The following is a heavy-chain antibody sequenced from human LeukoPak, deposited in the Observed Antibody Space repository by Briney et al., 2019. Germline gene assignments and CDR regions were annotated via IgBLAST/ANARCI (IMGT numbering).Heavy chain of an antibody. CDR3: ATPAAGPRAEYSHY. V-gene: IGHV3-21*01. D-gene: IGHD6-13*01. J-gene: IGHJ1*01. CDR1: GFTFSSYS. Sequence: GGSLRLSCAASGFTFSSYSMNWVRQAPGKGLEWVSSIDFSSNYIYYADSVKGRFTVSRDNAKNSLYVQMNSLRVEDTAVYYCATPAAGPRAEYSHYWGQGTLVTVSS. CDR2: IDFSSNYI.